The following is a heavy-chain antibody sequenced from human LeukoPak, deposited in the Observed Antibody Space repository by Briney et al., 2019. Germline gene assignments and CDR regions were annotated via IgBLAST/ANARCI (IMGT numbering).Heavy chain of an antibody. CDR1: GFTFSSYG. J-gene: IGHJ4*02. CDR2: IRYDGSNK. CDR3: ARGLLRYFDWLLDLDY. D-gene: IGHD3-9*01. Sequence: GGSLRLSCAASGFTFSSYGMHWVRQAPGKGLEWVAFIRYDGSNKYYADSVKGRFTISRDNSKNTLYLQMNSLRAEDTAVYYCARGLLRYFDWLLDLDYWGQGTLVTVSS. V-gene: IGHV3-30*02.